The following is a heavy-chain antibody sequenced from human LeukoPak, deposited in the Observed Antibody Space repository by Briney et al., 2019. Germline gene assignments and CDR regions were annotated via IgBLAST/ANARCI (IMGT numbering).Heavy chain of an antibody. CDR1: GGSFSGYY. CDR2: INHSGST. V-gene: IGHV4-34*01. D-gene: IGHD3-10*02. Sequence: SETLSLTCAVYGGSFSGYYWSWIRQLPGKGLEWIGEINHSGSTNYNPSLKSRVTISVDTSKNQFSLKLSSVTAADTAVYYCARSAGYYLPNPWGQGTLVTVSS. CDR3: ARSAGYYLPNP. J-gene: IGHJ5*02.